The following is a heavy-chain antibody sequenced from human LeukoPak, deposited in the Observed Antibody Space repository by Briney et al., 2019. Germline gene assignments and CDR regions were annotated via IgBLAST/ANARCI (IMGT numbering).Heavy chain of an antibody. Sequence: ASVKISCKVSGYTFTDYYMHWVQQAPGKGLEWMGLVDPEDGETIYAEKFQGRVTITADTSTDTAYMELSSLRSEDTAVYYCARDCGGDCYSARDAFDIWGQGTMVTVSS. CDR1: GYTFTDYY. J-gene: IGHJ3*02. CDR3: ARDCGGDCYSARDAFDI. CDR2: VDPEDGET. D-gene: IGHD2-21*01. V-gene: IGHV1-69-2*01.